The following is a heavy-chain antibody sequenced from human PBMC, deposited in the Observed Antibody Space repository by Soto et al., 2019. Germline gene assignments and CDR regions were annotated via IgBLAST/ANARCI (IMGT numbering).Heavy chain of an antibody. V-gene: IGHV3-21*01. CDR3: ARVLAFCDSEVTVLDP. Sequence: PGRSLRLSCAASGFTFSSYSMNWVRQAPGKGLEWVSSLSSSTRYIYYADSVKGRFTISRDNAKNSLYLQMNSLRAEDTAVYYCARVLAFCDSEVTVLDPSGQGSLVTVSS. CDR1: GFTFSSYS. J-gene: IGHJ5*02. D-gene: IGHD1-20*01. CDR2: LSSSTRYI.